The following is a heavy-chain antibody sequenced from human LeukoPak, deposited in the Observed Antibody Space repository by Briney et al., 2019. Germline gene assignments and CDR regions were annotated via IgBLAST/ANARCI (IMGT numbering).Heavy chain of an antibody. V-gene: IGHV1-69*13. Sequence: GASVKVSCKASGGTFSSYAISWVRQAPGQGLEWMGGIIPIFGTANYAQKFQGRVTITADESTSTAYMELSSLRSEDTAVYYCARSFLTAYDAFDIWGQGTMVTVSS. CDR3: ARSFLTAYDAFDI. CDR1: GGTFSSYA. D-gene: IGHD3-9*01. CDR2: IIPIFGTA. J-gene: IGHJ3*02.